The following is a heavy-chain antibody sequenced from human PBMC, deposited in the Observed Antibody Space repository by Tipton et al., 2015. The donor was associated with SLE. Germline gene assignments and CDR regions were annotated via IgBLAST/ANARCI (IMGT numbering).Heavy chain of an antibody. CDR1: GYTFTSYG. CDR3: ARSEIVVAHRPDPHLDY. Sequence: QSGPEVKKPGASVKVSCKASGYTFTSYGISWVRQAPGQGLEWMGWISAYNGNTNYAQKLQGRVTMTTDTSTSTAYMELRSLRSDDTAAYYCARSEIVVAHRPDPHLDYWGQGTLVTVSS. J-gene: IGHJ4*02. CDR2: ISAYNGNT. V-gene: IGHV1-18*01. D-gene: IGHD3-22*01.